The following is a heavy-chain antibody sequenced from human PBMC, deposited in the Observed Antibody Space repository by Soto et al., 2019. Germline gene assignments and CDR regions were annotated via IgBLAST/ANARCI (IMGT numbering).Heavy chain of an antibody. Sequence: GGSLRLSCAASGFTFSDYAMHWVRQAPGKGLEWVAVVSHDGRNTHYADSVKGRFTISRDSSKNTVSLEMTSLRAEDTAVYYCARVVVVIPPGYYYAMDVLGQGTTVTVSS. D-gene: IGHD3-22*01. CDR2: VSHDGRNT. J-gene: IGHJ6*02. CDR3: ARVVVVIPPGYYYAMDV. CDR1: GFTFSDYA. V-gene: IGHV3-30*03.